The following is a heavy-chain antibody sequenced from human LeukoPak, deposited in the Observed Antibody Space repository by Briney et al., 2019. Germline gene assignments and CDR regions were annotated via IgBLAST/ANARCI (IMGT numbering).Heavy chain of an antibody. CDR1: GGSISSGSYY. D-gene: IGHD6-19*01. CDR2: IYTSGST. CDR3: ARDPQWLDGNDY. J-gene: IGHJ4*02. V-gene: IGHV4-61*02. Sequence: PSQTLSLTCTVSGGSISSGSYYWSWIRQPAGKGLEWIGRIYTSGSTNYNPSLKSRVTISVDTSKNQSSLKLSSVTAADTAVYYCARDPQWLDGNDYWGQGTLVTVSS.